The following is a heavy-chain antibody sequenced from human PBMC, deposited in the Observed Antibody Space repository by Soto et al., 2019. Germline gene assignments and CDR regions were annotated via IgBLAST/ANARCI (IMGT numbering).Heavy chain of an antibody. D-gene: IGHD1-1*01. CDR1: GFTVCGNY. V-gene: IGHV3-53*01. CDR2: IYSDDST. J-gene: IGHJ6*02. CDR3: ARRKLGTSTPGYKYGMDV. Sequence: GGSLRVSWAASGFTVCGNYKSWVRKDHGRGLEWVSVIYSDDSTYDADSVKGRFTISRDNSKNTLYLQMNSLRVEDTAVYYCARRKLGTSTPGYKYGMDVWGQGTTVTVSS.